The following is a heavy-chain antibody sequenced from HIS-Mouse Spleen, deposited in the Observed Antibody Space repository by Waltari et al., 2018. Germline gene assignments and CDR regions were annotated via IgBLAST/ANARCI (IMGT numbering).Heavy chain of an antibody. Sequence: QLQLQESGPGLVKPSETLSLTCTVSGGSISSSSYYWGWIRQPPGKGLEWIGSIYYSGSTYYNPSLKSRVTISVDTSKNQFSLKLSSVTAADTAVYYCARGPQLGTYWYFDLWGRGTLVTVSS. CDR1: GGSISSSSYY. CDR3: ARGPQLGTYWYFDL. J-gene: IGHJ2*01. V-gene: IGHV4-39*07. D-gene: IGHD7-27*01. CDR2: IYYSGST.